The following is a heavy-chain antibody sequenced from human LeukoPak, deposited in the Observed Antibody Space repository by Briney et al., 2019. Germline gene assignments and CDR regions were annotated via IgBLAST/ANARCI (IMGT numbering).Heavy chain of an antibody. CDR2: IYPGDSGT. D-gene: IGHD3-10*01. CDR3: ARRFRYFGSGSFSDY. CDR1: GYSFTNYW. V-gene: IGHV5-51*01. J-gene: IGHJ4*02. Sequence: GESLKISCQCSGYSFTNYWIGWVRQMPGKGLEWMGIIYPGDSGTMYSPSFQGQVTISADKSISTAYLQWSSLQASDSAMYYCARRFRYFGSGSFSDYWGQGTLVTVSS.